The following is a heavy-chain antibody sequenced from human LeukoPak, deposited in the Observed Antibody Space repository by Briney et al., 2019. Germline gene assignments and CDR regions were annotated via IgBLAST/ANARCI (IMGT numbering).Heavy chain of an antibody. Sequence: ASVKVSCKASGYTFTSYGISWVRQAPGQGLGWMGWISPYKGNSNYAQKFQGRVTMTTDTSTSTAYMELRSLRSDDTAVYYCARDLFGLRERLIGYWGQGTLVTVSS. CDR2: ISPYKGNS. CDR1: GYTFTSYG. D-gene: IGHD3-3*01. CDR3: ARDLFGLRERLIGY. J-gene: IGHJ4*02. V-gene: IGHV1-18*01.